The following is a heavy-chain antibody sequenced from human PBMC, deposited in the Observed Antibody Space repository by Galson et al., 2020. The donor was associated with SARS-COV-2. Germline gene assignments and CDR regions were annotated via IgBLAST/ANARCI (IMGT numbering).Heavy chain of an antibody. CDR2: ISYDGNNK. V-gene: IGHV3-30*04. Sequence: GGSLRLSCAASGFTFSTYPIHWVRQAPGKRLEWVAGISYDGNNKYYADSVKGRFTISRDNYKNTVNLEMNSLRVEDTAVYYCARGQSGNYLAYDYWGQGTLVTVSS. CDR1: GFTFSTYP. J-gene: IGHJ4*02. CDR3: ARGQSGNYLAYDY. D-gene: IGHD1-26*01.